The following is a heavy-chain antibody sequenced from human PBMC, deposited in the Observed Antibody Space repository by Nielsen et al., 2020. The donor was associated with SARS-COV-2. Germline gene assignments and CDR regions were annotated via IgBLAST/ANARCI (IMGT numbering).Heavy chain of an antibody. D-gene: IGHD3-9*01. CDR2: IYYSGST. Sequence: WLRQPPGKGLEWIGSIYYSGSTYYNPSLKSRVTISVDTSKNQFSLKLSSVTAADTAVYYCAREGKGSYDILTGYFLAVDYWGQGTLVTVSS. CDR3: AREGKGSYDILTGYFLAVDY. V-gene: IGHV4-39*02. J-gene: IGHJ4*02.